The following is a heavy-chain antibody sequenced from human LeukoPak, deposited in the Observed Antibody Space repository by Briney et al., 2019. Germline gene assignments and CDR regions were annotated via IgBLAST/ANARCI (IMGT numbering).Heavy chain of an antibody. J-gene: IGHJ4*02. D-gene: IGHD5-12*01. CDR3: ARLNNGYDHTFDY. V-gene: IGHV4-59*08. CDR2: MHYSGGT. Sequence: SETLSLTCTVSGGSISSYYWSWIRQPPGKGLEWIGYMHYSGGTNYNPSLKSRVTISVDTSKNQFSLKLSSVTAADTAVYYCARLNNGYDHTFDYWGQGTLVTVSS. CDR1: GGSISSYY.